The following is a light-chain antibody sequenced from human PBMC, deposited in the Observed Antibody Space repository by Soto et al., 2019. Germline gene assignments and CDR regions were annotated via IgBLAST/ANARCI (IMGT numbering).Light chain of an antibody. CDR3: QHSYSTPRT. CDR1: QSISSY. CDR2: AAS. Sequence: EIQMTQSPSSLSASVGDRVTITCRASQSISSYLNWYQQKPGKAPKLLIYAASTLHSGVPSRFSGSGSGTDFTITISSLQHDAFSTYYCQHSYSTPRTFGQGTKLEIK. J-gene: IGKJ2*01. V-gene: IGKV1-39*01.